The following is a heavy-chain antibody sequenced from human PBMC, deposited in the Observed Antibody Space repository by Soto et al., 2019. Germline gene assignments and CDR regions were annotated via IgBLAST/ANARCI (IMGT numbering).Heavy chain of an antibody. CDR3: AHSLIPNWGSRGAFDY. V-gene: IGHV2-5*02. J-gene: IGHJ4*02. CDR1: GFSLSTSGVG. CDR2: IYWDDDK. Sequence: QITLKESGPPLVKPTQTLTLTCTFSGFSLSTSGVGVGLIRQPPGKALEWLALIYWDDDKRYSPSLKSRLTITKDTSKNQVVLTMTNMDPVDTATYYCAHSLIPNWGSRGAFDYWGQGTLVTVSS. D-gene: IGHD7-27*01.